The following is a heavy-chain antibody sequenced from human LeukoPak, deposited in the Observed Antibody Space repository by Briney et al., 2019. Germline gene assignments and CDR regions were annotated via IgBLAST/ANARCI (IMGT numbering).Heavy chain of an antibody. V-gene: IGHV4-34*01. CDR1: GGSFSGYY. CDR3: ARVTPVLLWFGGLNRGFDP. D-gene: IGHD3-10*01. Sequence: SETLSLTCAVYGGSFSGYYWSWIRQPPGKGLEWIGEINHSGSTNYNPSLRSRVTISVDTSKNQFSLKLSSVTAADTAVYYCARVTPVLLWFGGLNRGFDPWGQGTLVTVSS. J-gene: IGHJ5*02. CDR2: INHSGST.